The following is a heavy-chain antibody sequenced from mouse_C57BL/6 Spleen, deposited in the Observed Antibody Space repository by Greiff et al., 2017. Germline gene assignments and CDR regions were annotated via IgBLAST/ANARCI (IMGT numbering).Heavy chain of an antibody. V-gene: IGHV1-80*01. Sequence: VMLVESGAELVKPGASVKISCKASGYAFSSYWMNWVKQRPGKGLEWIGQIYPGDGDTNYNGKFKGKATLTADKSSSTAYMQLSSLTSEDSAVYFCARLYYDYGGYAMDYWGQGTSVTVSS. CDR3: ARLYYDYGGYAMDY. CDR2: IYPGDGDT. J-gene: IGHJ4*01. CDR1: GYAFSSYW. D-gene: IGHD2-4*01.